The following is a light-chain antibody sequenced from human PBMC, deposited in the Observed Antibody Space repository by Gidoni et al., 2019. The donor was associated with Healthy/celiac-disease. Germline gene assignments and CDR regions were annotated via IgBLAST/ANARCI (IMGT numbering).Light chain of an antibody. J-gene: IGLJ2*01. CDR3: AAWDDSLNGVV. V-gene: IGLV1-44*01. CDR2: SNN. Sequence: QSVLTQPPSASGTPGPRVTISCSGSSSNIGSNTVNWYQQLPGPAPKLLIYSNNQRPPGVPDRFSGSKSGTSASLAISGLQSEDEADYYCAAWDDSLNGVVFGGGTKLTVL. CDR1: SSNIGSNT.